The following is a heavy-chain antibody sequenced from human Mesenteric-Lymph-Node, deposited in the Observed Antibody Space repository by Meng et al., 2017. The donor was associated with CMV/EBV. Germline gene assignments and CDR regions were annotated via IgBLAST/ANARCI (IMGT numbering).Heavy chain of an antibody. CDR3: AKDLQSGWYDY. J-gene: IGHJ4*02. V-gene: IGHV3-43*01. Sequence: SFAASGFTFDDYTMIWVRQAPGKGLEWVSLISWDGGSTYYADSVKGRFTITRDNSKNSLYLQMNSLRTEDTALYYCAKDLQSGWYDYWGQGTLVTVSS. CDR2: ISWDGGST. D-gene: IGHD6-19*01. CDR1: GFTFDDYT.